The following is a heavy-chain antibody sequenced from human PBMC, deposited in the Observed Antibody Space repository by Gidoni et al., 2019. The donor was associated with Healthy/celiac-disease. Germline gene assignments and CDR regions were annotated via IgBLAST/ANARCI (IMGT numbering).Heavy chain of an antibody. J-gene: IGHJ4*02. CDR1: GVSFSAYY. V-gene: IGHV4-34*01. Sequence: QVQLQQWGAGLLKPSETLSLTCAVYGVSFSAYYWSWIRQPPGKGLEWIGEINHSGSTNYNPSLKSRVTISVDTSKNQFSLKLSSVTAADTAVYYCARAVHYYDSSGYYLDYWGQGTLVTVSS. CDR2: INHSGST. CDR3: ARAVHYYDSSGYYLDY. D-gene: IGHD3-22*01.